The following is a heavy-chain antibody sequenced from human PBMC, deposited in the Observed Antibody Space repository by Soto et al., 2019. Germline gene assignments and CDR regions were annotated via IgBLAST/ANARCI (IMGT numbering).Heavy chain of an antibody. CDR3: ARTHYSGNWYCYFDV. CDR2: IIPMSGAI. CDR1: GVTFTAYA. J-gene: IGHJ2*01. Sequence: QVQLVQSGAEVKKPGSSMKVSCKASGVTFTAYAFSWLRQAPGQGLEWMGGIIPMSGAIKYAQTSQGRVTITADKSTSTIYLELSGLTSNDTAVYYCARTHYSGNWYCYFDVWGRGTLVTVSS. V-gene: IGHV1-69*06. D-gene: IGHD6-13*01.